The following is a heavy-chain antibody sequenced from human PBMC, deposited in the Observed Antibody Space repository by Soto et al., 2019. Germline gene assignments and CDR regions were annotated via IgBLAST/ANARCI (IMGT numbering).Heavy chain of an antibody. J-gene: IGHJ4*02. CDR2: ISSNSSYI. V-gene: IGHV3-21*01. CDR1: GFTFSSYG. Sequence: GGSLRLSCAASGFTFSSYGMNWVRQAPGKGLEWVSSISSNSSYIYYADSVKGRFTISRDNAKNSLYLQMNSLIAEDTAVYYCARGLYYYDSSGYYGNWGQGTLVTVSS. CDR3: ARGLYYYDSSGYYGN. D-gene: IGHD3-22*01.